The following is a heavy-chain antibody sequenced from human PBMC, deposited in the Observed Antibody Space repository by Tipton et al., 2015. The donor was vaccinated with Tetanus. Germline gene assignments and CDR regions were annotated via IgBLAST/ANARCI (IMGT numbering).Heavy chain of an antibody. CDR3: ARGSLRKGFLEWHFDY. V-gene: IGHV1-2*02. J-gene: IGHJ4*02. D-gene: IGHD3-3*01. CDR1: GYTFTGYY. CDR2: ITPNNGGT. Sequence: QSGAEVKKPGASVKVSCKASGYTFTGYYMHWVRQAPGQGLEWMGWITPNNGGTKSAHKFQDRVTMTSDRSSSTVYMELNRLRYDDTAVYYCARGSLRKGFLEWHFDYWGQGALVTVSS.